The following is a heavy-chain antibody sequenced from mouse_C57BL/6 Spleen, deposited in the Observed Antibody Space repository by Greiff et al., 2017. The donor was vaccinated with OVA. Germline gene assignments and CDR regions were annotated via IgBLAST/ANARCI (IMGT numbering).Heavy chain of an antibody. CDR1: GYTFTSYW. Sequence: QVQLQQPGTELVKPGASVKLSCKASGYTFTSYWMHWVKQRPGQGLEWIGNINPSNGGTNYNEKFKSKATLTVDKSSSTAYMQLSSLTSEDSAVYYCAREGKFITTVVAHFDYWGQGTTLTVSS. CDR3: AREGKFITTVVAHFDY. CDR2: INPSNGGT. V-gene: IGHV1-53*01. J-gene: IGHJ2*01. D-gene: IGHD1-1*01.